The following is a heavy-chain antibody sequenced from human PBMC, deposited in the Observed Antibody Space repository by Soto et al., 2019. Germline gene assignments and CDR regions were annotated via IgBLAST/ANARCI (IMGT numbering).Heavy chain of an antibody. CDR1: GGSVRAPDW. CDR3: ARVRQGCSANNCYFDP. CDR2: VHISGHS. D-gene: IGHD1-1*01. J-gene: IGHJ5*01. Sequence: LSLTCTLSGGSVRAPDWWNWVRQSPDKGLEWIAEVHISGHSNYNPSLRSRVSVSIGSSKNQFYLNLNSVTAADTAIYYCARVRQGCSANNCYFDPWGQGTQVTVSS. V-gene: IGHV4-4*02.